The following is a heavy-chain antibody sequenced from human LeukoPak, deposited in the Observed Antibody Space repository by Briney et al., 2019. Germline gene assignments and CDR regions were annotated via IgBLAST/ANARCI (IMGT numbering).Heavy chain of an antibody. D-gene: IGHD3-22*01. Sequence: GGSLRLSCAASGFTFSSYEMNWVRQAPGKGLEWVSYISSSGSTIYYADSVKGRFTISGDNAKNSLYLQMNSLRAEDTAVYYCARDHSMGVNDSSSYYLDYWGQGTLVTVSS. V-gene: IGHV3-48*03. J-gene: IGHJ4*02. CDR3: ARDHSMGVNDSSSYYLDY. CDR2: ISSSGSTI. CDR1: GFTFSSYE.